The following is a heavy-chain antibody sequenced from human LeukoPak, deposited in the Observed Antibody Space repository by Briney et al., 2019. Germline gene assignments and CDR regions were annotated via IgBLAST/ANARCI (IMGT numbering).Heavy chain of an antibody. V-gene: IGHV3-30-3*01. CDR1: GFTFSSYA. Sequence: GGSLRLSCAASGFTFSSYAMHWVRQAPGKGLEWVAVISYDGSNKYYADSVKGRFTISRDNANNVLYLQTNSLRAEDTAVYYCARDIMVRGVTPDYWGQGTLVTVSS. CDR3: ARDIMVRGVTPDY. D-gene: IGHD3-10*01. CDR2: ISYDGSNK. J-gene: IGHJ4*02.